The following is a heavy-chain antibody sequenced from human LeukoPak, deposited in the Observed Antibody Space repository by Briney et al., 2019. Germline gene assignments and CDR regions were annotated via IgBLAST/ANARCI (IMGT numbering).Heavy chain of an antibody. CDR2: IYSGGST. CDR3: VKDERSYYNMYYFDY. D-gene: IGHD3-10*01. CDR1: EFSVGSNY. Sequence: GGSLRLSCAASEFSVGSNYMTWVRQAPGKGLEWVSLIYSGGSTYYADSVKGRFTISRDNSKNTLYLQMNSLRAEDTAFYYCVKDERSYYNMYYFDYWGQGTLVTVSS. J-gene: IGHJ4*02. V-gene: IGHV3-53*05.